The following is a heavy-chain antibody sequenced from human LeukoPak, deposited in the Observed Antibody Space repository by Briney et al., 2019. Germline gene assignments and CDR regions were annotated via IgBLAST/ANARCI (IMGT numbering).Heavy chain of an antibody. D-gene: IGHD4-17*01. Sequence: GASVKVSCKASGYTFTDYYIQWVGQAPGQGLEWMGRINPNSGATTYAQQFQGRVTMTRDTSITTAYMEVSRLTSDDTAVYYCATETTGTPRGVYWGLGTLVTVSS. CDR3: ATETTGTPRGVY. CDR1: GYTFTDYY. CDR2: INPNSGAT. J-gene: IGHJ4*02. V-gene: IGHV1-2*02.